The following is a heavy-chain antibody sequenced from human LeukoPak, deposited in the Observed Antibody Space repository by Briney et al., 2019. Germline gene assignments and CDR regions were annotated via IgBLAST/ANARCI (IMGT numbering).Heavy chain of an antibody. V-gene: IGHV4-4*07. J-gene: IGHJ4*02. Sequence: PSETLSLTCNVSGASISDYYWSWIRQPAGKGLEWIGRIYTSGSTNYNHSLKSRVTMSVDTSKNQFSLKLSSVTAADTAVYYCARDGARWYYDSSGFDYWGQGTLVTVSS. CDR1: GASISDYY. CDR3: ARDGARWYYDSSGFDY. D-gene: IGHD3-22*01. CDR2: IYTSGST.